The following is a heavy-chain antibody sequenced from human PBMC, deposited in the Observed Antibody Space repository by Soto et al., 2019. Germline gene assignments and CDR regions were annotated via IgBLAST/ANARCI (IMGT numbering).Heavy chain of an antibody. CDR2: IWYNAYDR. V-gene: IGHV3-33*08. Sequence: GGSLRLSCAASGFTFSSYAMHWVRQAPGKGLEWVAAIWYNAYDRHYGDSVTGRFTISRDNAKNTLSLQMNSLRAEDTAVYYCAREIYDDYDSSGFDHWGQGTLVTVSS. D-gene: IGHD3-22*01. CDR3: AREIYDDYDSSGFDH. CDR1: GFTFSSYA. J-gene: IGHJ4*02.